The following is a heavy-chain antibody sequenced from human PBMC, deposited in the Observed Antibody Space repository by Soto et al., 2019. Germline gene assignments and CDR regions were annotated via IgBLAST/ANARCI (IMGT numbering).Heavy chain of an antibody. V-gene: IGHV3-21*01. Sequence: GGSLRLSCAASGFTFSSYSMNWVRPAPGKGLEWVSSISSSRYIYYADSVKGRFTIYRDNANNSLYLQMNSLRAEDTAVYYCAREGSSTAMVGAYFDYWGQGTLVTVSS. J-gene: IGHJ4*02. CDR1: GFTFSSYS. D-gene: IGHD5-18*01. CDR3: AREGSSTAMVGAYFDY. CDR2: ISSSRYI.